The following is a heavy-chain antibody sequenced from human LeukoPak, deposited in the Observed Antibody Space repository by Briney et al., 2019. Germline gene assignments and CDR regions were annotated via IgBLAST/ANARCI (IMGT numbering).Heavy chain of an antibody. CDR1: GFTFSDYY. CDR2: ISYDGSNK. CDR3: AKRYCSGGSCYSDY. D-gene: IGHD2-15*01. J-gene: IGHJ4*02. Sequence: GGSLRLSCAASGFTFSDYYMSWIRQAPGKGLEWVAVISYDGSNKYYADSVKGRFTISRDNSKNTLYLQMNSLRAEDTAVYYCAKRYCSGGSCYSDYWGQGTLVTVSS. V-gene: IGHV3-30*18.